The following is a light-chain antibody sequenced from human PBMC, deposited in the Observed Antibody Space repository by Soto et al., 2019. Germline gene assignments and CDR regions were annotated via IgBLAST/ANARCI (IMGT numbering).Light chain of an antibody. Sequence: QSVLTQSPSASGTPGQRVTISCSGSRSNIGTYTVNWYQQLPGTAPTLLIYLNTQRPSGVPARFSGSKSGTSASLAISGLQSADEADYYCAAWDGSLSAVVFGGGTKVTVL. CDR1: RSNIGTYT. CDR3: AAWDGSLSAVV. V-gene: IGLV1-44*01. CDR2: LNT. J-gene: IGLJ2*01.